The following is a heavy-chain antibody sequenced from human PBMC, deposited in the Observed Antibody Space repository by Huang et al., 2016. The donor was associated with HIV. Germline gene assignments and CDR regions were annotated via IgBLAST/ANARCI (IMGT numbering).Heavy chain of an antibody. Sequence: QLQLQESGPGLVKPSETLSLTCTVSGGSISSSSYFWGWIRQPPGKGLEWIGNIYYSGSTYYTPSLKSRVTFSGDTSKNQFSLKLSSVTAADTAVYFCARHYSGPNTVAGTKWFDPWGQGTLVTVSS. CDR3: ARHYSGPNTVAGTKWFDP. D-gene: IGHD6-19*01. CDR2: IYYSGST. V-gene: IGHV4-39*01. J-gene: IGHJ5*02. CDR1: GGSISSSSYF.